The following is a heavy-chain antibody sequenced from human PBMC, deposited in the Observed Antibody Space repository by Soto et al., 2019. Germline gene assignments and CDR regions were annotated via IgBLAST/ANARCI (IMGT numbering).Heavy chain of an antibody. Sequence: TLSLTCAVSGGSSSSGGYSRSWIRQPPGKGLEWIGYIYHSGGTYYNPSLKSRVTMSVDRSKNQFSLKLSSVTAADTAVYYCARSLDIVLVPAAMQVGWFDPWGQGTLVTVSS. CDR2: IYHSGGT. CDR1: GGSSSSGGYS. D-gene: IGHD2-2*03. V-gene: IGHV4-30-2*01. J-gene: IGHJ5*02. CDR3: ARSLDIVLVPAAMQVGWFDP.